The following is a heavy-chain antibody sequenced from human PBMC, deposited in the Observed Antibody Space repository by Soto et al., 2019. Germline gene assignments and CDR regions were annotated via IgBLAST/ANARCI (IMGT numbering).Heavy chain of an antibody. Sequence: QVQLVQSGAEVKNPGSSVNVSCKASGGTFSNYALTWVRQAPGQGLEWMGGIIPLSGTPNYTHKIQGRVTDTADKSTTTVYMELSGMGFEETAVYYCTWGISLWFCGQGTLVTDSS. J-gene: IGHJ4*02. D-gene: IGHD3-10*01. V-gene: IGHV1-69*06. CDR3: TWGISLWF. CDR1: GGTFSNYA. CDR2: IIPLSGTP.